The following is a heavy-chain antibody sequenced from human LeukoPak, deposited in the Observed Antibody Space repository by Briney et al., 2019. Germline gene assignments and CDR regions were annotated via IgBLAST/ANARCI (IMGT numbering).Heavy chain of an antibody. CDR1: EFTFSTYW. CDR2: IKKDGSEK. D-gene: IGHD4-17*01. Sequence: GGSLRLSWAASEFTFSTYWMSWGRQPAGKGLELVADIKKDGSEKYYVDSVKGRFTISRQNANNSLFLQMNSLRAEDTAVYYCARADYGDLFDYWGQGTLVTVSS. CDR3: ARADYGDLFDY. V-gene: IGHV3-7*01. J-gene: IGHJ4*02.